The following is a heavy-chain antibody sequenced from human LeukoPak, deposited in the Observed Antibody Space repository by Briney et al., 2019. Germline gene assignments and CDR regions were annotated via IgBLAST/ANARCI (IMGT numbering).Heavy chain of an antibody. CDR3: ASQTGTGY. CDR1: GGSISSYY. CDR2: IYYSGRT. V-gene: IGHV4-59*01. J-gene: IGHJ4*02. D-gene: IGHD1-7*01. Sequence: SETLSLTCTVSGGSISSYYWSWIRQPPGKGLEWIGYIYYSGRTDYNPSLKSRVTISVDTSKNQFSLRLNSVTAADTAVYYCASQTGTGYWGQGTLVTVSS.